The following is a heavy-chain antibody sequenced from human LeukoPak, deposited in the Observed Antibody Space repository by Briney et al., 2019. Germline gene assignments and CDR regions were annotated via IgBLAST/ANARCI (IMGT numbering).Heavy chain of an antibody. CDR3: AKATYYDFWSGFSPIDY. V-gene: IGHV3-9*03. J-gene: IGHJ4*02. Sequence: GRSLRLSCAASGFTFDDYAMHWVRQAPGKGLEWVSGISWNSGSIGYADSVKGRFTISRDNAKHYLYLQMNSLRAEDMALYYCAKATYYDFWSGFSPIDYWGQGTLVTVSS. CDR1: GFTFDDYA. D-gene: IGHD3-3*01. CDR2: ISWNSGSI.